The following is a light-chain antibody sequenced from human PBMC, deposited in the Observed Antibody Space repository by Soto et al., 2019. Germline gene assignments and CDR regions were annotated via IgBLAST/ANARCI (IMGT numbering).Light chain of an antibody. CDR3: ATWDDSLSGVE. CDR1: GSNIGRNS. V-gene: IGLV1-44*01. J-gene: IGLJ3*02. Sequence: QSVLTQPPSTSGTPGQRVTIPCSGSGSNIGRNSVTWYQRLPGTAPKLLVYRNNQRPSGVPERFSGSKSGTSASLAIGDLQSEDEADYYCATWDDSLSGVEFGGGTKLTVL. CDR2: RNN.